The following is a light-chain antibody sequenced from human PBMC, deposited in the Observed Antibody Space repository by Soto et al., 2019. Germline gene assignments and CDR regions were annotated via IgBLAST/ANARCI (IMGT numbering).Light chain of an antibody. J-gene: IGLJ2*01. Sequence: QTVVTQEPSFSVSPGGTVTLTCGLSSGSVSTSYYPSWYQQTPGQAPRTLIYSTNTRSSGVPDRFSGSILGNKAALTITGAQADDESDYYCVLYMGSVLRVFGGGTKLTVL. CDR3: VLYMGSVLRV. V-gene: IGLV8-61*01. CDR2: STN. CDR1: SGSVSTSYY.